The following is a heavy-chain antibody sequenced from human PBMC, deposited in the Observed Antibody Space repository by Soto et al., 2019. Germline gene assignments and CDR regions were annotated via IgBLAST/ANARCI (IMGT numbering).Heavy chain of an antibody. V-gene: IGHV4-59*08. J-gene: IGHJ4*02. CDR3: ARRWGDYFVY. CDR1: GGSISSYY. CDR2: IYYSGST. D-gene: IGHD3-16*01. Sequence: SETLSLTCTVSGGSISSYYWSWIRQPPGKGLEWIGYIYYSGSTNYNPSLKSRVTISVDTSKNQFSLKLSSVTAADTAVYYCARRWGDYFVYWCQGTLVTVSS.